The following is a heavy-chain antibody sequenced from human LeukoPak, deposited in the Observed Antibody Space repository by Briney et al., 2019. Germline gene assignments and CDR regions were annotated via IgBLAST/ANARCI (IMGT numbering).Heavy chain of an antibody. CDR2: ISSSGNSI. V-gene: IGHV3-11*04. CDR3: ARADDSSSGYFVY. D-gene: IGHD6-6*01. J-gene: IGHJ4*02. CDR1: GFTFSDYY. Sequence: GGSLRLSCAASGFTFSDYYMSWIRQAPGKGLEWVSYISSSGNSISYADSVKGRFTISRDNAKNSLYLQMNSLRAEDTAVYYCARADDSSSGYFVYWGQGTLVTVSS.